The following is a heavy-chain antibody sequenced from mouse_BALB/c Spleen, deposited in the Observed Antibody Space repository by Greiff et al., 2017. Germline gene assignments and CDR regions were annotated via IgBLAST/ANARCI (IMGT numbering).Heavy chain of an antibody. CDR2: ISSGGST. D-gene: IGHD1-1*01. V-gene: IGHV5-6-5*01. Sequence: DVKLVESGGGLVKPGGSLKLSCAASGFTFSSYAMSWVRQTPEKRLEWVASISSGGSTYYPDSVKGRFTISRDNARNILYLQMSSLRSEDTAMYYCAREYYYGSSFWYFDVWGAGTTVTVSS. J-gene: IGHJ1*01. CDR1: GFTFSSYA. CDR3: AREYYYGSSFWYFDV.